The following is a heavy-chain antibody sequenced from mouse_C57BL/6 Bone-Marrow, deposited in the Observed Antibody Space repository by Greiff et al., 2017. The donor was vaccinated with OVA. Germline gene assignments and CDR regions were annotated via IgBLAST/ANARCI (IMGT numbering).Heavy chain of an antibody. J-gene: IGHJ2*01. V-gene: IGHV3-6*01. CDR2: ISYDGSN. Sequence: EVQRVESGPGLVKPSQSLSLTCSVTGYSITSGYYWNWIRQFPGNKLEWMGYISYDGSNNYNPSLKNRISITRDTSKNQFFLKLNSVTTEDTATYYCARDYGPDYWGQGTTLTVSS. D-gene: IGHD1-1*01. CDR1: GYSITSGYY. CDR3: ARDYGPDY.